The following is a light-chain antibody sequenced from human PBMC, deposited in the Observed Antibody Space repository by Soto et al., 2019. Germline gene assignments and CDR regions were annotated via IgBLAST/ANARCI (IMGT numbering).Light chain of an antibody. V-gene: IGLV1-40*01. CDR3: QSYDSSLSV. CDR1: SSNIGAGYD. Sequence: QPVLTQPPSVSGAPGRRVTISCTGSSSNIGAGYDVHWYQQLPGTAPKLLIYGNSNRPSGVPDRFSGSKSGTSASLAITGLQAEDEADYYCQSYDSSLSVFGTGTKLTVL. CDR2: GNS. J-gene: IGLJ1*01.